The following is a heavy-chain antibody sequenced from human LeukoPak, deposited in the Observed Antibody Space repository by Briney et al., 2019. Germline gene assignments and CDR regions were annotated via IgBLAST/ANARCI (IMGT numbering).Heavy chain of an antibody. CDR3: ARRITMVRGVIFPTDV. CDR2: IYYSGST. CDR1: GGSISSSSYY. V-gene: IGHV4-39*01. Sequence: SETLSLTCTDSGGSISSSSYYWGWIRQPPGKGLEWIGSIYYSGSTYYNPSLKSRVTISVDTSKNQFSLKLSSVTAADTAVYYCARRITMVRGVIFPTDVWGKGTTVTISS. J-gene: IGHJ6*04. D-gene: IGHD3-10*01.